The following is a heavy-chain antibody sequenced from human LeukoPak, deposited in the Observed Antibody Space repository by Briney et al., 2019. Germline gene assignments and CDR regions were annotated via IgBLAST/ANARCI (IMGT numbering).Heavy chain of an antibody. J-gene: IGHJ4*02. CDR1: GFTFSIAA. V-gene: IGHV3-64D*06. CDR2: ISGNGVS. CDR3: ARGWNGFDY. Sequence: GGSLRLSCSASGFTFSIAAMHWVRQAPGKGLQYVSVISGNGVSSYADSVKGRFIISRDNSKNTVYLQMSSLRAEDTAVYYCARGWNGFDYWGQGTLVTVSS. D-gene: IGHD1-1*01.